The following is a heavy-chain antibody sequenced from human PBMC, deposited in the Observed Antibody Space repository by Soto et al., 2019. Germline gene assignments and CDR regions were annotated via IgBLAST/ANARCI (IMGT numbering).Heavy chain of an antibody. J-gene: IGHJ4*02. D-gene: IGHD3-22*01. CDR1: GGTFSSYA. CDR2: IIPIFVTA. CDR3: ARVWYYYDSSGYCLDY. V-gene: IGHV1-69*12. Sequence: QVQLVQSGAEVKKPGSSVKVSCKASGGTFSSYAISWVRQAPGQGLEWMGGIIPIFVTANYAQKFQGRVTITADESTSTAYMELSSLRSEDTAVYYCARVWYYYDSSGYCLDYWGQGTLVTVSS.